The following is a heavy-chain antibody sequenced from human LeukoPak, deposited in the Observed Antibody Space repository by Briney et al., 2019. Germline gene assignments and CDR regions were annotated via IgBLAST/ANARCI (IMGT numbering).Heavy chain of an antibody. Sequence: SETLSLTCTVSGGSISSSSYLWGWFRQPPGKGLEWIGSIYYSGSTYYNPSLKSRVTISVDTSKNQFSLKLSSVTAADTAVYYCARAPNWGFFLWGQGTPVTVSS. J-gene: IGHJ4*02. CDR1: GGSISSSSYL. CDR2: IYYSGST. CDR3: ARAPNWGFFL. V-gene: IGHV4-39*07. D-gene: IGHD7-27*01.